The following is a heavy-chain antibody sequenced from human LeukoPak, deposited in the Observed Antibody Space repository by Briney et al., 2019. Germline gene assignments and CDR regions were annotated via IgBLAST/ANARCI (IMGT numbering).Heavy chain of an antibody. Sequence: PSETLSLTCTVSGGSISSSSYYWGWTRQPPGKGLEWIGSIYYSGSTYYNPSLKSRVTISVDTSKNQFSLKLSSVTAADTAVYYCARHRASIAARKPAYFDYWGQGTLVTVSS. CDR3: ARHRASIAARKPAYFDY. CDR2: IYYSGST. J-gene: IGHJ4*02. CDR1: GGSISSSSYY. D-gene: IGHD6-6*01. V-gene: IGHV4-39*01.